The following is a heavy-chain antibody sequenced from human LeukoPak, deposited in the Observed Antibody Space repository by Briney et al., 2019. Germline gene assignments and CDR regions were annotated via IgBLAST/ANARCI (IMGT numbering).Heavy chain of an antibody. CDR2: IIPILGIA. D-gene: IGHD2-21*02. CDR3: AKGDSGSLRYYYYYGMDV. CDR1: GGTFIIYT. V-gene: IGHV1-69*02. Sequence: ASVKISPEPSGGTFIIYTISGVRQAPQERVGSVGRIIPILGIANYAQKYQGRVAISADNSTRKAYMELSSLRTEDTAVYYSAKGDSGSLRYYYYYGMDVWGQGTTVTVSS. J-gene: IGHJ6*02.